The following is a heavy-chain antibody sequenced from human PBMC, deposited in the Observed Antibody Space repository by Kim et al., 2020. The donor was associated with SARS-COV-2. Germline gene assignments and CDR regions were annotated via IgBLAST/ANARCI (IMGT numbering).Heavy chain of an antibody. V-gene: IGHV1-46*01. Sequence: ASVKVSCKASGYTFTSYYMHWVRQAPGQGLEWMGIINPSGGSTSYAQKFQGRVTMTRDTSTSTVYMELSSLRSEDTAVYYCARVLRGSYGSGSYYNRLGMDVWGQGTTVTVSS. J-gene: IGHJ6*02. CDR1: GYTFTSYY. D-gene: IGHD3-10*01. CDR2: INPSGGST. CDR3: ARVLRGSYGSGSYYNRLGMDV.